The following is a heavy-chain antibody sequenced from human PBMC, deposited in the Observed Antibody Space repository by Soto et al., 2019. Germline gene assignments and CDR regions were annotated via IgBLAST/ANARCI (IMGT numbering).Heavy chain of an antibody. D-gene: IGHD2-21*02. CDR3: AKQNGYGGNSELEY. J-gene: IGHJ4*02. CDR1: GFTFISYA. V-gene: IGHV3-23*01. CDR2: ISGSGDST. Sequence: GGSLRLSCAASGFTFISYAMSWVRQAPGKGLEWVSVISGSGDSTYYADSVKGRFTISRDNSKNTLYLQMNSLRAEDTAVYYCAKQNGYGGNSELEYWGQGTLVTVSS.